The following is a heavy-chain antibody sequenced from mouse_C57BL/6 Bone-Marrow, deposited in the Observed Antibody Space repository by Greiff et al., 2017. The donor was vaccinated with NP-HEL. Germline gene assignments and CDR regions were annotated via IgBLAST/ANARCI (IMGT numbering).Heavy chain of an antibody. CDR3: ARSALIYYDYDVRPYAMDY. CDR2: IYPRSGNT. D-gene: IGHD2-4*01. J-gene: IGHJ4*01. Sequence: QVQLKESGAELARPGASVKLSCKASGYTFTSYGISWVKQRTGQGLEWIGEIYPRSGNTYYNGKFKGKATLTADKSSSTAYMELRSLTSEDSAVYFCARSALIYYDYDVRPYAMDYWGQGTSVTVSS. CDR1: GYTFTSYG. V-gene: IGHV1-81*01.